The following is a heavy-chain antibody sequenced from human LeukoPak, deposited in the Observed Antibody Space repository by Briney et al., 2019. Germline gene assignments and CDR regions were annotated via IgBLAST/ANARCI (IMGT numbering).Heavy chain of an antibody. V-gene: IGHV3-23*01. Sequence: PGGSLRLSCAASGFTFSNYAMSWVRQAPGKGLEWVSALGGSGINTYYADSVKGRFTISRDNSKNTLYLQMNSLGAEDTAVYYCARAPSKVWGQGTLVTVSS. CDR2: LGGSGINT. CDR3: ARAPSKV. J-gene: IGHJ4*02. D-gene: IGHD4-11*01. CDR1: GFTFSNYA.